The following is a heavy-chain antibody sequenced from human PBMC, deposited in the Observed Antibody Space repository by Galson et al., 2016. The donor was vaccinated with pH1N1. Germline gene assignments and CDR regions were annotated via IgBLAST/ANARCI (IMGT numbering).Heavy chain of an antibody. Sequence: SLRLSCAVSGITFTNFGMSWLRQAPGKGLEWISAISGGGGSAYHADSVKGRFTISRDNSKNTLNLQMSSLRAEDTAVYYWAKHDGSGYYYSRRLHWGQGTLVTVSS. D-gene: IGHD3-22*01. CDR1: GITFTNFG. CDR2: ISGGGGSA. V-gene: IGHV3-23*01. J-gene: IGHJ4*02. CDR3: AKHDGSGYYYSRRLH.